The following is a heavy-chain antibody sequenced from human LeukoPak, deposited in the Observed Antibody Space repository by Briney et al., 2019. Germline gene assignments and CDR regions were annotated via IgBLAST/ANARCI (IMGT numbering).Heavy chain of an antibody. CDR1: GYTFTSYG. V-gene: IGHV1-69*13. CDR2: IIPIFGTA. Sequence: ASVKVSCKASGYTFTSYGISWVRQAPGQGLEWMGGIIPIFGTANYAQKFQGRVTITADESTSTAYMELSSLRSEDTAVYYCARGYCSSTSCPNDAFDIWGQGTMVTVSS. CDR3: ARGYCSSTSCPNDAFDI. D-gene: IGHD2-2*01. J-gene: IGHJ3*02.